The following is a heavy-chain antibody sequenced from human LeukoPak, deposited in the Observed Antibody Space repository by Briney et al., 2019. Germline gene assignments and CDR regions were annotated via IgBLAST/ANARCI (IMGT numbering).Heavy chain of an antibody. V-gene: IGHV3-7*01. Sequence: GGSLRLSCAASGFTFSSYWMSWVRQAPGKGLEWVANIKQDGSEKYYVDSVKGRFTISRDNAKNSLYLQMNSLRAEDTAVYYCARDLPYSSGWPLDYWGQGTLVTVSS. J-gene: IGHJ4*02. CDR3: ARDLPYSSGWPLDY. CDR1: GFTFSSYW. D-gene: IGHD6-19*01. CDR2: IKQDGSEK.